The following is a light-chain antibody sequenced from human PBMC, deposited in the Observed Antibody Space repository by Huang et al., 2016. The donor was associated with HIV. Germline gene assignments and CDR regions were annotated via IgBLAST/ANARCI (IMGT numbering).Light chain of an antibody. CDR2: GAS. V-gene: IGKV3-15*01. J-gene: IGKJ1*01. CDR3: QQYNDWPRT. Sequence: EIVMTQSPATLSVSPGERATLSCRASQSVSSNLAWYQQKPGQAPRLLIYGASTRATGIPANFSGSGSGTEFTLTISSLQSEDFAVYYCQQYNDWPRTFGQGTKVEIK. CDR1: QSVSSN.